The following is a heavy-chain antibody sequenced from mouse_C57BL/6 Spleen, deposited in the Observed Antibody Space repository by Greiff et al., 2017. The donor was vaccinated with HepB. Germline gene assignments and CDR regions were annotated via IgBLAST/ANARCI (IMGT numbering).Heavy chain of an antibody. V-gene: IGHV1-72*01. CDR1: GYTFTSYW. CDR3: ASLPDY. Sequence: QVHVKQPGAELVKPGASVKLSCKASGYTFTSYWMHWVKQRPGRGLEWIGRIDTNSGGTKYNEKFKSKATLTVDKPSSTAYMQLSCLTSEDSTVYYCASLPDYWGQGTTLTVSS. J-gene: IGHJ2*01. CDR2: IDTNSGGT.